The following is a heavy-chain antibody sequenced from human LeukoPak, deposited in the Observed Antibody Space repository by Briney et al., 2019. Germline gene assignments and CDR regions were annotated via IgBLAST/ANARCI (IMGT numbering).Heavy chain of an antibody. Sequence: SQTLSLTFAISGDSVSINSAAWNWLRQSPSRGLEWLGRTYYRSKWYNDYAVSVKSRITINPDTSKNQFSLQLNSVTPEDTAVYYCAREVSFGFGELYNYWGQGTLVTVSS. CDR2: TYYRSKWYN. CDR3: AREVSFGFGELYNY. V-gene: IGHV6-1*01. CDR1: GDSVSINSAA. J-gene: IGHJ4*02. D-gene: IGHD3-10*01.